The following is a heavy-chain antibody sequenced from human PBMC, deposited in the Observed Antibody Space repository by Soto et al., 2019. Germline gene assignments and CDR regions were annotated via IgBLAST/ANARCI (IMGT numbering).Heavy chain of an antibody. CDR3: ARMETFGSLNWFDP. V-gene: IGHV1-8*01. CDR2: MNPGSGGT. CDR1: GYSFTNND. Sequence: ASVEVSCEASGYSFTNNDVSWVRQATGQGLEWMGWMNPGSGGTGYAQKFQGRVTMTRDISIATAYMELSSLRSDDTAIYYCARMETFGSLNWFDPWGQGTLVTVSS. D-gene: IGHD3-16*01. J-gene: IGHJ5*02.